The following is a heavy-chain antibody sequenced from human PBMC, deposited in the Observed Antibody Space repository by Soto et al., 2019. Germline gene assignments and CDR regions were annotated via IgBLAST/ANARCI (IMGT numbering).Heavy chain of an antibody. CDR3: ARDPKTSGGQHWAFNYFDS. J-gene: IGHJ4*02. V-gene: IGHV3-30-3*01. D-gene: IGHD7-27*01. Sequence: GGSLRLSCAASGFSFSISPMHWVRQAPGKGPEWVALISYDGTNKFYADSVKGRFTISRDNSKSALYLQVDSLRPEDAAVYYCARDPKTSGGQHWAFNYFDSWGQGTLVTVSS. CDR1: GFSFSISP. CDR2: ISYDGTNK.